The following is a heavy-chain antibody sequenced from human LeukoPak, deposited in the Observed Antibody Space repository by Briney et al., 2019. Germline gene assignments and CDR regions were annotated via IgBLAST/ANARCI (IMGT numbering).Heavy chain of an antibody. CDR3: ARVGYSYGFPTYYYYMDV. D-gene: IGHD5-18*01. V-gene: IGHV3-64*01. Sequence: GGSLRLSCAASGFTFSSYAMHWVRQAPGKGLEYVSAISSNGGSTYYANSVKGRFTISRDNSKNTLYLQMGSLRAEDMAVYYCARVGYSYGFPTYYYYMDVWGKGTTVTISS. CDR2: ISSNGGST. CDR1: GFTFSSYA. J-gene: IGHJ6*03.